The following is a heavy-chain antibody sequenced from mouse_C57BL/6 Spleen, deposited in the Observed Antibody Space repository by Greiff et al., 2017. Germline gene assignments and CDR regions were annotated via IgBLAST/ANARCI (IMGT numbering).Heavy chain of an antibody. Sequence: DVKLVESEGGLVQPGSSMKLSCTASGFTFSDYYMAWVRQVPEKGLEWVANINYDGSSTYYLDSLKSRFIISRDNAKNILYLQMSSLKSEDTATYYCARDRVTTGGDFDVWGTGTTVTVSS. CDR2: INYDGSST. J-gene: IGHJ1*03. CDR3: ARDRVTTGGDFDV. D-gene: IGHD1-1*01. CDR1: GFTFSDYY. V-gene: IGHV5-16*01.